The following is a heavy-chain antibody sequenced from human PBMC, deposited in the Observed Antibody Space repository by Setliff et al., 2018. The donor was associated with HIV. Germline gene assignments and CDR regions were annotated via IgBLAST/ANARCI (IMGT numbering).Heavy chain of an antibody. J-gene: IGHJ4*02. D-gene: IGHD4-17*01. Sequence: SETLSLTCTVSGGSISSYYWSWIRQPAGKGLEWIGHIYTSGSTNYNPSLKSRVTISVDTSKSQFSLKLTSVTPADTAVYYCRSPTVSTMTGSTVTAVDFWGQGTLVTVSS. CDR3: RSPTVSTMTGSTVTAVDF. V-gene: IGHV4-4*07. CDR2: IYTSGST. CDR1: GGSISSYY.